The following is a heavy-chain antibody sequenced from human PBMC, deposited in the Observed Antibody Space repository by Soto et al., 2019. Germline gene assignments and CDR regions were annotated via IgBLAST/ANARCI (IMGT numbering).Heavy chain of an antibody. D-gene: IGHD5-12*01. V-gene: IGHV3-30*18. CDR3: AKGLGLYDSQYYGLDV. Sequence: QVQLMESGGGVVQPGRSLRLSCAASGFTFSYYAMHWVRQAPGKGLEWVAVISFDGNNKYYADSVKGRFTISRDNSKNTQYLQMTSLRAEDTAVYYCAKGLGLYDSQYYGLDVWGQGTTVTVSS. J-gene: IGHJ6*02. CDR1: GFTFSYYA. CDR2: ISFDGNNK.